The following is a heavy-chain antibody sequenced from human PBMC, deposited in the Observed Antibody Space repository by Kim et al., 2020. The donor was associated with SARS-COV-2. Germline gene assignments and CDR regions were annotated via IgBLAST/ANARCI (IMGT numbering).Heavy chain of an antibody. J-gene: IGHJ4*02. V-gene: IGHV3-30-3*01. CDR2: ILYDGNSE. Sequence: GGSLRLSCAASGFTLNNYTMHWVSQAPGKGLEWVAVILYDGNSEYYADSVKGRFTISRDNSKNTLYLQMNSLTIEDTAVYYCAGEGSGYSGYDAHDYWGQGTLVPVSS. CDR1: GFTLNNYT. D-gene: IGHD5-12*01. CDR3: AGEGSGYSGYDAHDY.